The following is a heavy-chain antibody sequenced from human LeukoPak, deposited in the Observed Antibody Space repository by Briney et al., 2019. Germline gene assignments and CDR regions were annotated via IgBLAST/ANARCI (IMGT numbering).Heavy chain of an antibody. CDR1: GFTFSNYA. D-gene: IGHD6-13*01. Sequence: GGSLRLSCAASGFTFSNYAMSWVRQAPGKGLEWVAVIWYDGSNKYYADSVKGRFTISRDNSKNTLYLQMNSLRAEDTAVYYCARGAAAADFDYWGQGTLVTVSS. J-gene: IGHJ4*02. CDR2: IWYDGSNK. CDR3: ARGAAAADFDY. V-gene: IGHV3-33*08.